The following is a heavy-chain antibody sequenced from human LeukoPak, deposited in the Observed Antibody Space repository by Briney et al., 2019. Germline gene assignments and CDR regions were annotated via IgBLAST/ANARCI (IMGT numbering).Heavy chain of an antibody. D-gene: IGHD3-10*01. J-gene: IGHJ6*03. V-gene: IGHV3-30*02. CDR2: IRFDGGNT. Sequence: GGSLRLSCAASGFIFSNYGMHWVRQAPGKGLEWVAFIRFDGGNTYYADSVKGRFTISRDNSKNTLYLQMNSLRGGDTAVYYCAKDPYGSGSYPHYYYYMDVWGKGTTVTISS. CDR3: AKDPYGSGSYPHYYYYMDV. CDR1: GFIFSNYG.